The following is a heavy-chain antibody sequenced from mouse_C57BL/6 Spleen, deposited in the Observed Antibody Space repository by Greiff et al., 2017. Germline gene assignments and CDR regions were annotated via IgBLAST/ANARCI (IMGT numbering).Heavy chain of an antibody. Sequence: EVQRVESGGGLVKPGGSLKLSCAASGFTFSDYGMHWVRQAPEKGLEWVAYISSGSSTLYYADTVKGRFTISRDNAKHTLFLQMTSLRSEDTAMYYCARGATGGYFDVWGTGTTVTVSS. D-gene: IGHD3-1*01. CDR3: ARGATGGYFDV. CDR1: GFTFSDYG. J-gene: IGHJ1*03. V-gene: IGHV5-17*01. CDR2: ISSGSSTL.